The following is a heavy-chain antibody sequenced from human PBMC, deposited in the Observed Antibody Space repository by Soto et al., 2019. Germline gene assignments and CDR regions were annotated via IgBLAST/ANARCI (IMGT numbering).Heavy chain of an antibody. CDR1: GYTFTSYD. D-gene: IGHD6-13*01. V-gene: IGHV1-8*02. Sequence: ASVKVSCKASGYTFTSYDINWVRQAPGQGLEWVGWMNPNSGNTGYAQKFQGRVTMTRNTSISTAYMELSSLRSEDTAVYYCARGSSSSWYVRSVDYWGQGTLVTVSS. CDR3: ARGSSSSWYVRSVDY. CDR2: MNPNSGNT. J-gene: IGHJ4*02.